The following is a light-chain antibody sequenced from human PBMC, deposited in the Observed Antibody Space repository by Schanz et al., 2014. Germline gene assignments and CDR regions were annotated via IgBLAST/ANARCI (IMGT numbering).Light chain of an antibody. CDR3: QQYNDWPRT. CDR2: DAS. Sequence: EIVMTQSPATLSVSPGERATLSCRASQSVSSNLAWYQQKPGQAPRLLIYDASNRATGIPARFSGSGSGTEFTLTISSLQSEDFAVYYCQQYNDWPRTFGQGTQVDNK. V-gene: IGKV3D-15*01. J-gene: IGKJ1*01. CDR1: QSVSSN.